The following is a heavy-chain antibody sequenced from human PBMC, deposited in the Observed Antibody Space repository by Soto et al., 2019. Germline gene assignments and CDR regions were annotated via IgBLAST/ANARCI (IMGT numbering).Heavy chain of an antibody. CDR1: GFTFSNYK. CDR3: AREELPPGTSFNSWFDP. Sequence: GGSLRLSCVGSGFTFSNYKMNWVRQAPGQGLEWVSSISGSSTYIYYADSVRGRFTISRDNAKNSVHLQMNSLRVEDTAVYFCAREELPPGTSFNSWFDPWGQGTLVTVSS. J-gene: IGHJ5*02. D-gene: IGHD1-1*01. V-gene: IGHV3-21*01. CDR2: ISGSSTYI.